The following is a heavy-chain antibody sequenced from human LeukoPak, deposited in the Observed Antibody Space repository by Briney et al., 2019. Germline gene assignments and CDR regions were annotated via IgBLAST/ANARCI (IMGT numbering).Heavy chain of an antibody. V-gene: IGHV1-18*01. CDR3: AAIVTEGFDP. CDR1: GYTFTSYG. CDR2: ISAYNGNT. J-gene: IGHJ5*02. D-gene: IGHD2/OR15-2a*01. Sequence: ASVKVSCKASGYTFTSYGISWVRQAPGQGLEWMGWISAYNGNTNYAQKFQERVTITRDMSTSTAYMELSSLRSEDTAVYYCAAIVTEGFDPWGQGTLVTVSS.